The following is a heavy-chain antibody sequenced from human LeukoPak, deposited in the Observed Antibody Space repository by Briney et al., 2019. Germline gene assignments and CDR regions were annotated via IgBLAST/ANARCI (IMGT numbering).Heavy chain of an antibody. D-gene: IGHD6-19*01. J-gene: IGHJ4*02. CDR3: AKRGTSSGWYSFDY. CDR1: GFTFSSYA. V-gene: IGHV3-23*01. Sequence: GGSLRLSCTASGFTFSSYAMSWVRQAPGKGLERVSAISGSGGSRYYADSVKGRFTISRDNSKNTLYLQMNSLRAEDTDVYFCAKRGTSSGWYSFDYWGQGTLVAVSS. CDR2: ISGSGGSR.